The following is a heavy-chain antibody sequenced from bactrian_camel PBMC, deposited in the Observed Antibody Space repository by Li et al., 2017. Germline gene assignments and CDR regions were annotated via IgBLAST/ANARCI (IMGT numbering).Heavy chain of an antibody. CDR2: SEPYNGRR. Sequence: HVQLVESGGGSVQAGGSLRLSCTASGSTYGRVCVAWFRQAPGKQREGVACSEPYNGRRFYSDSVKDRFTISRDNAKNILYLQMTNLKPEDSAMYYCATDLEYFGCRGGSLARSDHSGRGTQVTVS. D-gene: IGHD1*01. CDR1: GSTYGRVC. J-gene: IGHJ4*01. V-gene: IGHV3S1*01.